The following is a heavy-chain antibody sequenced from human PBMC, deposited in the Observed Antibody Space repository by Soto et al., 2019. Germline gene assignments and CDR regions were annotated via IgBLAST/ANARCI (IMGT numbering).Heavy chain of an antibody. CDR1: GFTLSMSA. Sequence: GGSLRLSCASSGFTLSMSAVNWVRQAPGKGLEWVSYISDSGDRTYYADSVKGRFTISRDRSKNTVSLQMDSLRAEDTAVYYCAKDRGIVVKAGDAFDVWGQGTKVTVSS. CDR3: AKDRGIVVKAGDAFDV. J-gene: IGHJ3*01. V-gene: IGHV3-23*01. D-gene: IGHD3-16*02. CDR2: ISDSGDRT.